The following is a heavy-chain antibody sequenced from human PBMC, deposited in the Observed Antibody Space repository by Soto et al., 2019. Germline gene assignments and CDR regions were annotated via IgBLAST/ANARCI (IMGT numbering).Heavy chain of an antibody. J-gene: IGHJ3*02. Sequence: ASVKVSFKASGYTFTGYYMHWVRQAPGQGLEWMGWINPNSGGTNYAQKFQGWVTMTRDTSISTAYMELSRLRSDDTAVYYCASTYYYDTSGYYGAFDIWGQGTMVTVSS. D-gene: IGHD3-22*01. V-gene: IGHV1-2*04. CDR2: INPNSGGT. CDR3: ASTYYYDTSGYYGAFDI. CDR1: GYTFTGYY.